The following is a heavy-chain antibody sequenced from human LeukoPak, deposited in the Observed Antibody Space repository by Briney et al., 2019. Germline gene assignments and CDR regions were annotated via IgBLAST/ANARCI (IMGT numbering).Heavy chain of an antibody. CDR2: IYTGGNT. J-gene: IGHJ6*02. Sequence: GGSLRLSCAASGFTFSSYAMSWVRQAPGKGLEWISVIYTGGNTYYANSVKGRFTFSRDNSKNTLYLRMNSLRAEDTAIYYCARVASGYYYSSPDGMDVWGQGTTVTVSS. CDR3: ARVASGYYYSSPDGMDV. D-gene: IGHD3-22*01. CDR1: GFTFSSYA. V-gene: IGHV3-53*01.